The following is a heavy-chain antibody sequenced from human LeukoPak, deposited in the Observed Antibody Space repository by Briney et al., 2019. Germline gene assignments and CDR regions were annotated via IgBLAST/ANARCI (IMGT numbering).Heavy chain of an antibody. CDR1: GFTFSSYW. CDR3: ARVGSYCSSTSCYTPTEPFDY. D-gene: IGHD2-2*02. Sequence: PGGSLRLSCAASGFTFSSYWMSWVRQAPGKGLEWVANIKQDGSGKYYVDSVKGRFTISRDNAKNSLYLQMNSLRAEDTAVYYCARVGSYCSSTSCYTPTEPFDYWGQGTLVTVSS. J-gene: IGHJ4*02. CDR2: IKQDGSGK. V-gene: IGHV3-7*01.